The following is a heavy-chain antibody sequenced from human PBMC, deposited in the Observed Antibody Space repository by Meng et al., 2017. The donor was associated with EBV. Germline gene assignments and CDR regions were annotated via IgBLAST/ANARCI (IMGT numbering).Heavy chain of an antibody. V-gene: IGHV1-69*01. D-gene: IGHD3-10*01. CDR2: FLPRLGAP. Sequence: VESVGEGERPWWSVNVLCETSGGPFRYYAISWVRQAPGQGLEWLGGFLPRLGAPNYAQKFHGRVKITADESTSTHYMDLSSLRSEDTAIYYCASESGRGYTPDYWGQGTLVTVSS. CDR1: GGPFRYYA. J-gene: IGHJ4*02. CDR3: ASESGRGYTPDY.